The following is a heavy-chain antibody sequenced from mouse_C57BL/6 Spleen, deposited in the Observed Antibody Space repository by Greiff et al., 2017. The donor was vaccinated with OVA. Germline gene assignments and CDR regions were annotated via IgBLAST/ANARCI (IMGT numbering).Heavy chain of an antibody. CDR2: IDPADSDT. CDR3: ERWGTTVVADY. D-gene: IGHD1-1*01. V-gene: IGHV1-50*01. CDR1: GYTFTSYW. J-gene: IGHJ2*01. Sequence: QVQLQQPGAELVKPGASVKLSCKASGYTFTSYWMQWVKQRPGQGLEWIGAIDPADSDTNYNQKFKGKATLTVDTSASTAYMQLSSLTSEDSAVYYGERWGTTVVADYWGQGTTLTVSS.